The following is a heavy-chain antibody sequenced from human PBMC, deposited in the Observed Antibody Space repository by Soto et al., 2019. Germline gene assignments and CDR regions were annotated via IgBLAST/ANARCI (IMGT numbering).Heavy chain of an antibody. CDR3: ARAIGYCGGGSCPHTYYYMDV. J-gene: IGHJ6*02. D-gene: IGHD2-15*01. Sequence: QVQLVQSGAEVKKPGASVKVSCKASGYTFTGYYMHWVRQAPGQGLEWMGWINPNSGGTNYAQKFQGWVTMTRDTSISTAYMELSRLTSDDTAVYYCARAIGYCGGGSCPHTYYYMDVWGQGTTVTVSS. CDR2: INPNSGGT. CDR1: GYTFTGYY. V-gene: IGHV1-2*04.